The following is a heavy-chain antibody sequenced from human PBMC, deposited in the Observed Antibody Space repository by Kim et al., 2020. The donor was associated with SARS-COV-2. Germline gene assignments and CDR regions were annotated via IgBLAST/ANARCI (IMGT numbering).Heavy chain of an antibody. J-gene: IGHJ4*02. V-gene: IGHV3-64D*06. CDR1: GFTFSSYA. Sequence: GGSLRLSCSASGFTFSSYAMHWVRQAPGKGLEYVSAISSNGGSTYYADSVKGRFTISRDNSKNTLYLQMSSLRAEDTAVYYCVKDTARRRGSGSSYFDYWGQGTLVTVSS. CDR3: VKDTARRRGSGSSYFDY. D-gene: IGHD3-10*01. CDR2: ISSNGGST.